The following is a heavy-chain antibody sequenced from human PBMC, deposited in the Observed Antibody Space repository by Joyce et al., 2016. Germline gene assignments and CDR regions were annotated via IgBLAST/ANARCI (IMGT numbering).Heavy chain of an antibody. CDR3: ARRYYGGNSNWYFDL. D-gene: IGHD4-23*01. CDR2: INTNGGTI. Sequence: EEQLVESGEGLVQPGGSLRLFCAASGFTLNNYIMYGVRQATGKGLEYVASINTNGGTIDYAAYVKGRVTISRDNSKNTLNLQMGSLRVDDMAVYYCARRYYGGNSNWYFDLWGRGILVTVSS. J-gene: IGHJ2*01. V-gene: IGHV3-64*02. CDR1: GFTLNNYI.